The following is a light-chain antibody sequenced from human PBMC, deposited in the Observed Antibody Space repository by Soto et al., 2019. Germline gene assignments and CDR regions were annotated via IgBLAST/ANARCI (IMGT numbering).Light chain of an antibody. J-gene: IGLJ2*01. Sequence: QAVVTQPTSASGSTGQRVTISCYGSSSNIGSNYVYWYQQLPGTAPKLLIYRNNQRPSGVPDRFSGSTSGTSASLAISGLRSEDEADYYCAAWDDSLSGVVFGGGTKLTVL. CDR3: AAWDDSLSGVV. V-gene: IGLV1-47*01. CDR1: SSNIGSNY. CDR2: RNN.